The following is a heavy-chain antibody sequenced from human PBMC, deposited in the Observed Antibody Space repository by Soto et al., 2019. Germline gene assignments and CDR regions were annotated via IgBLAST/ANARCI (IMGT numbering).Heavy chain of an antibody. J-gene: IGHJ4*02. V-gene: IGHV4-31*03. CDR1: GGSISSGGYY. Sequence: SETLSLTCTVSGGSISSGGYYWTWIRQHPGKGLEWIGYIYYSGSTYYNPSLKSRVTISVDTSNNQFSLKLSSVTAADTAVYYCARVRGQIMYNSGWYGDSWGQGTLVTVSS. D-gene: IGHD6-19*01. CDR2: IYYSGST. CDR3: ARVRGQIMYNSGWYGDS.